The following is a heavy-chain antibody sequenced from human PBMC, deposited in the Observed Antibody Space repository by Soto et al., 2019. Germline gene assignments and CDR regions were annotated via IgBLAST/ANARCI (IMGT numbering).Heavy chain of an antibody. CDR3: ASGRVGYCSGGSCFDDY. CDR2: ISSSSSYI. CDR1: GVTFSSYS. V-gene: IGHV3-21*01. J-gene: IGHJ4*02. D-gene: IGHD2-15*01. Sequence: GGSLRLSCAASGVTFSSYSMNWVRQAPGKGLEWVSSISSSSSYIYYADSVKGRFTISRDNAKSSLYLQMNSLRAEDTAVYYCASGRVGYCSGGSCFDDYWGQGTLVTV.